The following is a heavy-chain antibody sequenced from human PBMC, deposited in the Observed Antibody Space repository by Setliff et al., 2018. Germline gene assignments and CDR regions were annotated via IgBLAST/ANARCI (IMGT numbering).Heavy chain of an antibody. CDR2: INQSGSG. Sequence: PSETLSLTCNVYGGSFDTYYWSWIRQPPGKGLEWFGEINQSGSGDYHPSFKGRVTISVDTSKKQFSLTLTSVTAADTALYYCRQAVVGRDVFDIWGQGTVVTVSS. V-gene: IGHV4-34*01. D-gene: IGHD1-1*01. J-gene: IGHJ3*02. CDR1: GGSFDTYY. CDR3: RQAVVGRDVFDI.